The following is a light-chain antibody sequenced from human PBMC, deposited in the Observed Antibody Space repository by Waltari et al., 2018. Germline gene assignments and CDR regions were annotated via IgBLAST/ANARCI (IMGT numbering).Light chain of an antibody. J-gene: IGKJ1*01. V-gene: IGKV3-20*01. Sequence: EVVLTQSPGTLSLSPGERATLSCRASQTINNNYLAWYQHTPGQAPRHLIYGASTRASGIPDMVSGSGSGTNFTLTISRLEPEDFAVYYCQQYGGSPRSFGQGTKVEIQ. CDR3: QQYGGSPRS. CDR2: GAS. CDR1: QTINNNY.